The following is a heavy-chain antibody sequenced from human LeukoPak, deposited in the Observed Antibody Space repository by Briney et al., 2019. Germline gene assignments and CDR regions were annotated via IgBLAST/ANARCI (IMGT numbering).Heavy chain of an antibody. Sequence: GGSLRLSCAASGFTFSSYWMSWVRQAPGKGLEWVAFIRYDGSNKYYADSVKGRFTISRDNSKNTLYLQMNSLRAEDTAVYYCAKDPYYDSSGYESPGYWGQGTLVTVSS. CDR2: IRYDGSNK. CDR3: AKDPYYDSSGYESPGY. CDR1: GFTFSSYW. V-gene: IGHV3-30*02. J-gene: IGHJ4*02. D-gene: IGHD3-22*01.